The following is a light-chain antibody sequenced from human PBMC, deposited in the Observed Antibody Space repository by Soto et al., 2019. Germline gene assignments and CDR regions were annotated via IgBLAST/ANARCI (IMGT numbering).Light chain of an antibody. Sequence: QSVLAQPASVSGSPGQSITISCTGTSSDVGAYNSVSWYQQHPHRAPQVIIYKGTQRPSGVSKRFSGSTSGNAAALTISALQADDEADYFCCSSAPESTYVVGTGTKV. CDR3: CSSAPESTYV. V-gene: IGLV2-23*01. J-gene: IGLJ1*01. CDR1: SSDVGAYNS. CDR2: KGT.